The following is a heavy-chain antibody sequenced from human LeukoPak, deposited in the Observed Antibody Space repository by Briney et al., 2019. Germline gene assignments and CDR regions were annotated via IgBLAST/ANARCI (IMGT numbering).Heavy chain of an antibody. D-gene: IGHD4-17*01. J-gene: IGHJ4*02. CDR2: ISSDGNKN. Sequence: GGSLRLSCVASGFTFSSYGMHWVRQAPGKGLEWVAFISSDGNKNYYEDSVKGRFTISRDNSKNTLFLQMSSLGSEDTAVYYCARDDYGDYLFDYWGQGTLVTVSS. CDR3: ARDDYGDYLFDY. V-gene: IGHV3-30*03. CDR1: GFTFSSYG.